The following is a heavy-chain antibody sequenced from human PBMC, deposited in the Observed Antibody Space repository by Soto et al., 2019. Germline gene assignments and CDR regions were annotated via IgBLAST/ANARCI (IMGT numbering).Heavy chain of an antibody. Sequence: SQTLSLTCAISGDSVSTNSAAWNWIRQSPSRGLEWLGRTYYRSKWYNDYAISVKTRITINPDTSSNQFSLQLTSVTPEDTAVYYCARRNGGPGSNVGYFDYWGQGTLVTVS. J-gene: IGHJ4*02. CDR1: GDSVSTNSAA. CDR3: ARRNGGPGSNVGYFDY. V-gene: IGHV6-1*01. CDR2: TYYRSKWYN. D-gene: IGHD2-8*01.